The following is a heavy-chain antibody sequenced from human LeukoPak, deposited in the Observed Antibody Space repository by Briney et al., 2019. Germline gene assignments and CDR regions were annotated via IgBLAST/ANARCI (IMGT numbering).Heavy chain of an antibody. D-gene: IGHD6-6*01. J-gene: IGHJ6*03. Sequence: SETLSLTCTVSGGSISYYYWNWIRQPAGKGLEWVGHLYTSGGTNNNPSLKSRVTMSVDTSKNQFSLKLSSVTAADTAVYYCARATTSSGSYYYYMDVWGKGTTVTVSS. CDR1: GGSISYYY. V-gene: IGHV4-4*07. CDR2: LYTSGGT. CDR3: ARATTSSGSYYYYMDV.